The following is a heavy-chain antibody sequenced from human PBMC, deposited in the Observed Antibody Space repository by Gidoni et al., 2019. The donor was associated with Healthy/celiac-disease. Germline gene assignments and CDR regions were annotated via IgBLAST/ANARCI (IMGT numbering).Heavy chain of an antibody. CDR2: IYSGGST. Sequence: VASGGGLVQPGGSLRLSCSASGFTVSSNYMSWVRQAPGKGLEWVPVIYSGGSTYYADSVKGRFTISRDNSKNTLYLQMNSLRAEDTAVYYCARVESSSYFDYWGQGTLVTVSS. V-gene: IGHV3-66*01. CDR1: GFTVSSNY. D-gene: IGHD6-6*01. J-gene: IGHJ4*02. CDR3: ARVESSSYFDY.